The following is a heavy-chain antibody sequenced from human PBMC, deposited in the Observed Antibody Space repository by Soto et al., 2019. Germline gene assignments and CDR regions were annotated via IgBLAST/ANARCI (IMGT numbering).Heavy chain of an antibody. D-gene: IGHD3-3*01. CDR2: IDYSGST. V-gene: IGHV4-39*01. J-gene: IGHJ6*02. CDR1: GGSVSSRTYY. CDR3: ASVPYYDFWSGSRSPSYYYYGIDV. Sequence: KPSETLSLTCTVSGGSVSSRTYYWAWIRQSPGKGLEWIGNIDYSGSTYDNPSLKSRVIMSVDTSRNQFSLKLSSVTAADTAVYYCASVPYYDFWSGSRSPSYYYYGIDVWGQGTTVTVSS.